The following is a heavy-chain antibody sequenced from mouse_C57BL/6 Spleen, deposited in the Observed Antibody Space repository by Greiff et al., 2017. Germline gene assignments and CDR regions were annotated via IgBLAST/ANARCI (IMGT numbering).Heavy chain of an antibody. CDR1: GFTFSDYG. CDR2: ISSGSSTI. J-gene: IGHJ4*01. CDR3: ARGPLLGRAMDY. Sequence: EVHLVESGGGLVKPGGSLKLSCAASGFTFSDYGMHWVRQAPEKGLEWVAYISSGSSTIYYADTVKGRFTISRDNAKNTLFLQMTSLRSEDTAMYYCARGPLLGRAMDYWGQGTSVTVSS. D-gene: IGHD4-1*01. V-gene: IGHV5-17*01.